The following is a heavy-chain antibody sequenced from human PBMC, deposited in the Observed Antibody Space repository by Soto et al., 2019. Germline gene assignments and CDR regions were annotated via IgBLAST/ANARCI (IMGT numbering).Heavy chain of an antibody. D-gene: IGHD2-15*01. CDR1: GYTFTSYG. J-gene: IGHJ6*02. Sequence: ASVKVSCKASGYTFTSYGISWVRQAPGQGLEWMGWISAYNGNTNYAQKLQGRVTMTTDTSTSTAYMELRSLRSDDTAVYYCARVVYCSGGSCYREYGDYYYYYGMDVWGQ. V-gene: IGHV1-18*01. CDR2: ISAYNGNT. CDR3: ARVVYCSGGSCYREYGDYYYYYGMDV.